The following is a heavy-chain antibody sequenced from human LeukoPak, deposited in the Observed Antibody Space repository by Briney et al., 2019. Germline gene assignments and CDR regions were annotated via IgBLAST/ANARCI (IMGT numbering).Heavy chain of an antibody. V-gene: IGHV4-4*02. Sequence: SVTLSLTCAVSGGSISSSNWWSWVRQPPGKGLEWIGEIYHSGSNNYNPSLKSRVTISVDKSKNQFSLKLSSVTAADTAVYYCARCLFATYDSSGDFDYWGQGTLVTVSS. D-gene: IGHD3-22*01. CDR3: ARCLFATYDSSGDFDY. CDR1: GGSISSSNW. J-gene: IGHJ4*02. CDR2: IYHSGSN.